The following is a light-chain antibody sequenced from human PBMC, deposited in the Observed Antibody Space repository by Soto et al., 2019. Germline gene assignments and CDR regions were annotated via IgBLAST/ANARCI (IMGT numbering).Light chain of an antibody. V-gene: IGKV3-11*01. CDR1: QSVSDY. Sequence: VLTQSPARLSLSPGERATLSCRAGQSVSDYLAWYQQKPGQPPRLLFFDASNRATGVPDRFSAGGSGTDFTLIISSLEPEDFAVYYCQQRVNWPPTFGGGTKGEI. CDR3: QQRVNWPPT. J-gene: IGKJ4*01. CDR2: DAS.